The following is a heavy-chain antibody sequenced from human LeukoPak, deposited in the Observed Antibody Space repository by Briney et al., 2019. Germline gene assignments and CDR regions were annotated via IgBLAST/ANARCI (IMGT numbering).Heavy chain of an antibody. CDR3: SLGYCSSTSCYVFDY. CDR1: GYTFTSYG. J-gene: IGHJ4*02. Sequence: ASVTVSCKASGYTFTSYGISWVRQAPGQGLEWMGWISAYNGNTNYAQKPQGRVTMTTDTSTSTAYMELRSLRSDDTAVYYCSLGYCSSTSCYVFDYWGQGTLVTVSS. CDR2: ISAYNGNT. D-gene: IGHD2-2*01. V-gene: IGHV1-18*01.